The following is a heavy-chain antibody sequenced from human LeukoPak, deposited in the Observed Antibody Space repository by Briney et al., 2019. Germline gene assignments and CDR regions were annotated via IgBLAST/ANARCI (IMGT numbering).Heavy chain of an antibody. CDR1: GFTFSSYG. CDR3: AKDLWFGELFN. J-gene: IGHJ4*02. V-gene: IGHV3-23*01. CDR2: ISGSGGST. Sequence: GGSLRLSCAASGFTFSSYGMSWVRQAPGKGLEWVSAISGSGGSTYYADSVKGRFTISRDNSKNTLYLQMNSLRAEDTAVYYCAKDLWFGELFNWGQGTLVTVSS. D-gene: IGHD3-10*01.